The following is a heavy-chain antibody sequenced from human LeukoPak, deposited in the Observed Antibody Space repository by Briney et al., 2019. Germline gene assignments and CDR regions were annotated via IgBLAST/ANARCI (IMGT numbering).Heavy chain of an antibody. CDR1: GYTFTSYG. V-gene: IGHV1-18*01. CDR3: ARDPGSVGATSFDY. J-gene: IGHJ4*02. Sequence: ASVKVSCKASGYTFTSYGISWVRQAPGQGLEWMGWISAYNGNTNYAQKIQGRVTMTTDTSTSTAYMELRSLRSDDPAVYYCARDPGSVGATSFDYWGQGTLVTVSS. CDR2: ISAYNGNT. D-gene: IGHD1-26*01.